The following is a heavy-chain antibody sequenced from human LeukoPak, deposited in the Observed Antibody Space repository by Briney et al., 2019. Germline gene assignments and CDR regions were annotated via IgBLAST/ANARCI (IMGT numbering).Heavy chain of an antibody. CDR1: GFTFSSYA. V-gene: IGHV3-30-3*01. CDR2: ISYDGSNK. J-gene: IGHJ6*02. D-gene: IGHD6-13*01. CDR3: ARAVGAAAGFGMDV. Sequence: GGSLRLSCAASGFTFSSYAMHWVRQAPGKGLEWVAVISYDGSNKYYADSVKGRFTISRDNSKNTLYLQMNSLRAEHTAVYYCARAVGAAAGFGMDVWGQGTTVTVSS.